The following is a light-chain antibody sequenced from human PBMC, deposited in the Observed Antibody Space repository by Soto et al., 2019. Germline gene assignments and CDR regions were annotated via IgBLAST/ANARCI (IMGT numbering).Light chain of an antibody. J-gene: IGLJ1*01. CDR1: SGDVDAFDY. V-gene: IGLV2-14*01. CDR3: CSYAGSYTFYV. Sequence: QSVLTQPASVSGSPGQSITISCTGTSGDVDAFDYVSWYQQHPGKAPKLMIFEVSDRPSGVSDRFSGSKSGSTASLTISGLQAEDEADYYCCSYAGSYTFYVFGTGTKLTVL. CDR2: EVS.